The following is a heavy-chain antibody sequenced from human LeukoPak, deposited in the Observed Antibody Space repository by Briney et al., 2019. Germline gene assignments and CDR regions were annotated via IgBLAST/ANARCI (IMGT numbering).Heavy chain of an antibody. CDR1: GYTFTSYG. J-gene: IGHJ6*02. Sequence: ASVKVSCKASGYTFTSYGISWVRQAPGQGLEWMGWISAYNGNTNYAQKLQGRVTMTTDTSTSTAYMELRSLRSDDTAVYYCARDLGGYDILTGLLYYYYGMDVWGQGTTVTVSS. CDR3: ARDLGGYDILTGLLYYYYGMDV. V-gene: IGHV1-18*01. CDR2: ISAYNGNT. D-gene: IGHD3-9*01.